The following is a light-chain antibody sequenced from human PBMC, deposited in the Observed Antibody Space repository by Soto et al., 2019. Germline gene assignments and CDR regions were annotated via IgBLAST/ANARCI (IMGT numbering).Light chain of an antibody. V-gene: IGKV3-11*01. CDR3: QQRSNWPWT. CDR2: DAS. CDR1: ESVRSN. J-gene: IGKJ1*01. Sequence: EIVLTQSPATLSLSPGERATLSCRASESVRSNLAWYHQKPGQAPRLLIYDASNRATGIPGRFSGSGSATDFTLTISNLEPEDFAVYYCQQRSNWPWTFGQGDKVDIK.